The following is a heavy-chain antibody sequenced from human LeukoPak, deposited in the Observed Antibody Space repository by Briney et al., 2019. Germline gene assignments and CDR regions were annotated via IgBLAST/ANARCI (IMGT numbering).Heavy chain of an antibody. V-gene: IGHV5-51*01. CDR2: IYPTDSET. CDR1: GFSFTSYW. CDR3: ASAIVEVPAADHAFDI. D-gene: IGHD2-2*01. J-gene: IGHJ3*02. Sequence: GESLKTSCKGSGFSFTSYWIAWVRQMPGKGLECMGIIYPTDSETRYSPPFQDQVTISADKSISTAYLQWNSLKASDTALYYCASAIVEVPAADHAFDIWGQGTMVIVSS.